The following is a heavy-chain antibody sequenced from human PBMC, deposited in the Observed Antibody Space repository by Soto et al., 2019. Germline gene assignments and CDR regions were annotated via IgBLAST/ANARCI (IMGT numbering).Heavy chain of an antibody. J-gene: IGHJ6*02. D-gene: IGHD3-10*01. CDR2: ISGSGGST. V-gene: IGHV3-23*01. Sequence: EVQLLESGGGLVQPGGSLRLSCAASGFTFSSYAMNWVRQAPGKGLELVSGISGSGGSTYYADSVKGRFTISRDNSKNTLYLQMNSLRAEDTAVYYCAKDRFGEYFYYGMDVWGQGTTVTVSS. CDR3: AKDRFGEYFYYGMDV. CDR1: GFTFSSYA.